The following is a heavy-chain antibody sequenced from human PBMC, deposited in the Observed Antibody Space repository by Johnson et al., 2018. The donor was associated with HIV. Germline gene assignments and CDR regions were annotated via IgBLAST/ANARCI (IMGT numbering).Heavy chain of an antibody. J-gene: IGHJ3*02. CDR3: ARDQPPGYCSGGSCYSDAFDI. CDR2: ISYDGSTK. V-gene: IGHV3-30*04. D-gene: IGHD2-15*01. Sequence: VQLVESGGGVVQPGRSLRLSCAASGFTFSSYAMHWVRQAPGKGLEWVAVISYDGSTKYYVDSVTGRFTISRDNAKNSLYLQMNSLRAEDTAVYYCARDQPPGYCSGGSCYSDAFDIWGQGTMVTVSS. CDR1: GFTFSSYA.